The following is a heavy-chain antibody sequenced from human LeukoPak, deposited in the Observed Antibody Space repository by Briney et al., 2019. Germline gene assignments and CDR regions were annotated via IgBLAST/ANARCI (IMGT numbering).Heavy chain of an antibody. V-gene: IGHV3-11*01. CDR1: GFTFSDYY. D-gene: IGHD3-22*01. CDR3: AKSGWGLLLQTYYYYYYGMDV. CDR2: ISSSGSTI. J-gene: IGHJ6*02. Sequence: PGGSLRLSCAASGFTFSDYYMSWIRQAPGKGLEWVSYISSSGSTIYYADSVKGRFTISRDNSKNTLYLQMNSLRVEDTAVYYCAKSGWGLLLQTYYYYYYGMDVWGQGTTVTVSS.